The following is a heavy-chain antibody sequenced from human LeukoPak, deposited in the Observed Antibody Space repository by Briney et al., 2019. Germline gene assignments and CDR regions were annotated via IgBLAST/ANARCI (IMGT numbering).Heavy chain of an antibody. J-gene: IGHJ4*02. CDR2: MNPNSGNT. CDR3: ARGPYSTFVDY. Sequence: PSVKVSCKASGYTFTSYYINWVRQATGQGREWMGWMNPNSGNTGYAQKFQDRVTITRSTSISTAYMELGSLRSEDTAVYYCARGPYSTFVDYWGQGTLVTVSS. D-gene: IGHD6-13*01. CDR1: GYTFTSYY. V-gene: IGHV1-8*02.